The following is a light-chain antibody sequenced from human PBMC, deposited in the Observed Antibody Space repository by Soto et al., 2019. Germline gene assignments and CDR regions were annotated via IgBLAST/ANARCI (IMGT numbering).Light chain of an antibody. V-gene: IGKV3-11*01. J-gene: IGKJ4*01. CDR3: HQRSTWPLT. CDR1: QSVSRY. Sequence: EIVLTQSPATLSLSPGERAALSCRASQSVSRYLAWYQQKPGQAPRLLIYASSNRATGIPARFSGSGSGTDFTLTISSLEAEDFAVYYCHQRSTWPLTFCGGTKVEIK. CDR2: ASS.